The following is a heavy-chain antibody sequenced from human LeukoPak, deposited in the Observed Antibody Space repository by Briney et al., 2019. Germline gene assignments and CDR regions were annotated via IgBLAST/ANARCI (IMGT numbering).Heavy chain of an antibody. J-gene: IGHJ4*02. CDR3: ARLEAAAGTDY. CDR1: GGSISSGSYY. CDR2: IYYSGST. V-gene: IGHV4-39*01. Sequence: PSETLSLTCTVSGGSISSGSYYWGWIRQPPGKGLEWIGSIYYSGSTYYNPSLKSRVTISVDTSKNQFSLKLSSATAADTAVYYCARLEAAAGTDYWGQGTLVTVSS. D-gene: IGHD6-13*01.